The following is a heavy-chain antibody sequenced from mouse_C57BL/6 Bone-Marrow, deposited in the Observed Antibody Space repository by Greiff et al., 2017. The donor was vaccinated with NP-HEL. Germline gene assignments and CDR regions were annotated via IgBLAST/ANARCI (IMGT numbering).Heavy chain of an antibody. CDR3: ARGCNCSAWFAY. Sequence: VQLQQPGAELVRPGSSVKLSCKASGYTFTSYWMHWVKQRPIQGLEWIGNIDPSDSETHYNQKFKDKATLTVDKSSSTAYMQLSSLTSEDSAVYYCARGCNCSAWFAYWGQGTLVTVSA. CDR1: GYTFTSYW. D-gene: IGHD2-1*01. V-gene: IGHV1-52*01. CDR2: IDPSDSET. J-gene: IGHJ3*01.